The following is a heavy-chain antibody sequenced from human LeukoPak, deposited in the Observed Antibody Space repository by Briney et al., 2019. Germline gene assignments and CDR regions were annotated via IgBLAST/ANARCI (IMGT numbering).Heavy chain of an antibody. V-gene: IGHV3-23*01. CDR3: AKDLSSGWYVFDY. CDR1: GFTFSSYA. J-gene: IGHJ4*02. CDR2: ISGSGGST. Sequence: PGGSLRLSCAASGFTFSSYAMSWVRQAPGKGLEWVSGISGSGGSTYYADSVKGRFTISRDNSKSTLYLQMNSLRAEDTAVFYCAKDLSSGWYVFDYWGQGTLVTVSS. D-gene: IGHD6-19*01.